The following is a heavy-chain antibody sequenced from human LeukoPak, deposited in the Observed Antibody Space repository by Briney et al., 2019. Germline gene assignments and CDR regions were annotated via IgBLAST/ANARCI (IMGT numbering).Heavy chain of an antibody. V-gene: IGHV3-53*05. CDR3: AKDLAVAGTGYYYYYYMDV. CDR1: GFIVTSSS. J-gene: IGHJ6*03. Sequence: GGSLRLSCAAWGFIVTSSSMNWVRQAPGKGLEGASIVYSGGKTSYADSVKGRFTISRDNSKNTLYLQMNSLRAEDTAVYYCAKDLAVAGTGYYYYYYMDVWGKGTTVTVSS. CDR2: VYSGGKT. D-gene: IGHD6-19*01.